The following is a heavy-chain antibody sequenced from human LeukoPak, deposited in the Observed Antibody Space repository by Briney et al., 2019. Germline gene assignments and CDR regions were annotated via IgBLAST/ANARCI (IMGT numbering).Heavy chain of an antibody. CDR1: GGSISSYY. Sequence: PSETLSLTCTVSGGSISSYYWSWLRQPPGKGLEWIGYIYYSGSTNYNPSLKSRVTISVDTSKNQFSLKLSSVTAADTAVYYCARHSTSSYYYYGMDVWGQGTTVTVSS. CDR2: IYYSGST. CDR3: ARHSTSSYYYYGMDV. V-gene: IGHV4-59*01. D-gene: IGHD5/OR15-5a*01. J-gene: IGHJ6*02.